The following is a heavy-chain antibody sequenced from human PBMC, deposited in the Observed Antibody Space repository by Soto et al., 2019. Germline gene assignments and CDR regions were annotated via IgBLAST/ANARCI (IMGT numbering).Heavy chain of an antibody. D-gene: IGHD2-2*01. CDR3: ATSSLGYYYGMDF. V-gene: IGHV4-39*01. CDR2: IYYSGST. CDR1: GGSISSSSYY. Sequence: SETLSLTCTVSGGSISSSSYYWGWIRQPPGKGLEWIGSIYYSGSTYYTPSLESRLTISVDTSKNQFSLKLSSVTAADTAVYYCATSSLGYYYGMDFWGQGTTVTVSS. J-gene: IGHJ6*02.